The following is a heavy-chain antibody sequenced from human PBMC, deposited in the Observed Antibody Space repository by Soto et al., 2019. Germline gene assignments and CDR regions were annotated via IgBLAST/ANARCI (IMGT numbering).Heavy chain of an antibody. CDR1: GGSISSYY. J-gene: IGHJ4*02. Sequence: PSETLSLTCTVSGGSISSYYWSWIRQPPGKGLEWIGYIYYSGSTNYNPSLKSRVTISVDTSKNQFSLKLSSVTAADTAVYYCAGENGYWGQGTLVTVS. V-gene: IGHV4-59*01. D-gene: IGHD2-8*01. CDR2: IYYSGST. CDR3: AGENGY.